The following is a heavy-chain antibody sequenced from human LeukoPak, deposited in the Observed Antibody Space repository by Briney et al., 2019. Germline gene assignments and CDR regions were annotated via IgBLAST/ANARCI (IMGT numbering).Heavy chain of an antibody. D-gene: IGHD1-26*01. V-gene: IGHV4-38-2*01. Sequence: SETLSLTCAVSGNSISNTYYWGWIRQPPGKELEWIGSIYNSGSTRYNPSLKSRVTISVDTSKNQFSLKLSSVTAADTAVYYCARNSSGNYFDYWGQGTLVTVSS. CDR1: GNSISNTYY. CDR3: ARNSSGNYFDY. CDR2: IYNSGST. J-gene: IGHJ4*02.